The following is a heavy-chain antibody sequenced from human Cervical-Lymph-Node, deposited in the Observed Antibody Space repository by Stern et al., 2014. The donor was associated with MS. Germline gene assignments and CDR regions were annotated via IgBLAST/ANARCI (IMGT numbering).Heavy chain of an antibody. Sequence: EVQLLESGGGLVQPGGSLRLSCAASGFTFSSYAMSWVRQAPGKGLEWVSGISGSGGSPYYAGSVKGRLTIPRDNSKNTLYLQMNSLRAEDTAVYYCAKDRDFWSGYPNYFDYWGQGTLVTVSS. V-gene: IGHV3-23*01. D-gene: IGHD3-3*01. CDR1: GFTFSSYA. CDR2: ISGSGGSP. CDR3: AKDRDFWSGYPNYFDY. J-gene: IGHJ4*02.